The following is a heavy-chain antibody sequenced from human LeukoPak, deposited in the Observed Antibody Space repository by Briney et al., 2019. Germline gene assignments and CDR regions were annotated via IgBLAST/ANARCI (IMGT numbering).Heavy chain of an antibody. CDR1: GFTFSSYA. D-gene: IGHD3-10*01. V-gene: IGHV3-23*01. J-gene: IGHJ4*02. Sequence: GGSLRLSCAASGFTFSSYAISWVRQAPGKGLEWVSAISGSGGSTYYADSVKGRFTISRDNSKNTLYLQMNSLRGEDTAVYYCAKGMSYYGSGSYYNPSDYWGQGTLVTVSS. CDR3: AKGMSYYGSGSYYNPSDY. CDR2: ISGSGGST.